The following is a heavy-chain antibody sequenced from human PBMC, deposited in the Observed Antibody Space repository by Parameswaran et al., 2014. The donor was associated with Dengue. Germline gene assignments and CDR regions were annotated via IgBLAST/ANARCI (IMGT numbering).Heavy chain of an antibody. CDR3: AAASNYYDSSGYYGY. V-gene: IGHV1-24*01. D-gene: IGHD3-22*01. CDR2: FDPEDGET. Sequence: WVRQAPGQGLEWMGGFDPEDGETIYAQKFQGRVTMTEDTSTDTAYMELSSLRSEDTAVYYCAAASNYYDSSGYYGYWGQGTLVTVSS. J-gene: IGHJ4*02.